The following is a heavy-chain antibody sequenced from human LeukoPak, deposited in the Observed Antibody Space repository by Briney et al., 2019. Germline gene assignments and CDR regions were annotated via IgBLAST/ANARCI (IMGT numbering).Heavy chain of an antibody. Sequence: ASVKVSCKASGYTFTRYYMHWVRQAPGQGLEWMGWINAGNGNTKYSQKFQGRVTITRDTSASTAYMELSSLTSEDTAVYYCARGPRAAADDYWGQGTLVTVSS. J-gene: IGHJ4*02. CDR3: ARGPRAAADDY. CDR2: INAGNGNT. CDR1: GYTFTRYY. D-gene: IGHD6-13*01. V-gene: IGHV1-3*01.